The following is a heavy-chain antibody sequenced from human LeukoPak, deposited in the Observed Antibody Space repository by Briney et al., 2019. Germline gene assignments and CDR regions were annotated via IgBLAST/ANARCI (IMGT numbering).Heavy chain of an antibody. J-gene: IGHJ4*02. CDR3: ARGRGLLWSYY. Sequence: ASVKVSCKASGYTFINYGISWVRQAPGQGLEWMGWISVYNGDTNYEQKFQGRVTMTTDTSTDTAYMELRSLRSGDTAGYYCARGRGLLWSYYWGQGTLVTVSS. CDR1: GYTFINYG. V-gene: IGHV1-18*01. CDR2: ISVYNGDT. D-gene: IGHD4/OR15-4a*01.